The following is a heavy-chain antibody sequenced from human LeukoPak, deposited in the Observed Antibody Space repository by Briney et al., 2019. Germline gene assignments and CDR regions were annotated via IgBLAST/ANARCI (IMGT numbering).Heavy chain of an antibody. CDR3: ARDKRAPQYFDY. Sequence: GGSLRLSCAVSGISFSDYGMNWVRQAPGKGLEWVSHISSTSTTIQYGDSVKGRFTISRDNAKNSLYLQMNSLRAEDTALYYCARDKRAPQYFDYWGQGTLVTVSS. V-gene: IGHV3-48*01. J-gene: IGHJ4*02. CDR1: GISFSDYG. CDR2: ISSTSTTI.